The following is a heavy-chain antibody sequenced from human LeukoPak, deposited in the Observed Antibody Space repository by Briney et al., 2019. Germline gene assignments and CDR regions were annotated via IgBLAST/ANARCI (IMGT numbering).Heavy chain of an antibody. Sequence: KPRGSLRLSCAASGFTLSAVWMEWVRQAPGKGREWVGRIKSKSKTGTTDFAAHARDKLTIPRNDSQISLKLQMASVTTEDIAVYDCVADLPGTTSPYFDYWGQGTLVTVSS. V-gene: IGHV3-15*07. J-gene: IGHJ4*02. CDR3: VADLPGTTSPYFDY. D-gene: IGHD2/OR15-2a*01. CDR2: IKSKSKTGTT. CDR1: GFTLSAVW.